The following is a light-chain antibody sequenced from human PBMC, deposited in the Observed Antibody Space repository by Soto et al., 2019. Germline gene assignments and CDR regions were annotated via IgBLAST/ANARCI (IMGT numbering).Light chain of an antibody. CDR1: SGDIGGYDY. V-gene: IGLV2-8*01. J-gene: IGLJ3*02. Sequence: QSALTQPPSASGSPGQSVTISCTGTSGDIGGYDYVSWYQQHPGKAPKLMIYEVTKRPLGVPDRFSGSKSGNTASLTVSGLQAEDEADYSCCSYAGTYTQWVFGGGTKLTVL. CDR3: CSYAGTYTQWV. CDR2: EVT.